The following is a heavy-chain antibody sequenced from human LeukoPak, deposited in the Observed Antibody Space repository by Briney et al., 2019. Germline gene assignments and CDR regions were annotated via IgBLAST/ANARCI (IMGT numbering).Heavy chain of an antibody. D-gene: IGHD2-21*02. Sequence: ASVKVSCKASGHTCTTYAIHWVRQATGRGLEWMGWINAGNGNIKYSQKFQGRVTITGDTSASTAYMELSSLRSEDTAVYYCARDIVVVTAMFYFDYWGQGTLVTVSS. CDR2: INAGNGNI. CDR1: GHTCTTYA. J-gene: IGHJ4*02. CDR3: ARDIVVVTAMFYFDY. V-gene: IGHV1-3*01.